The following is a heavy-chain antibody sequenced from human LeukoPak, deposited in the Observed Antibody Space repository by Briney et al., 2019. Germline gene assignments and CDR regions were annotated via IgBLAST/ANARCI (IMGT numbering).Heavy chain of an antibody. J-gene: IGHJ4*02. CDR1: HYTFTNYR. Sequence: ASVKVSCKASHYTFTNYRISWVRRAPGQGLEWMGWISAYNGDTNYAQKLQGRVTMTTDTSTSTAYMELRSLRSDDAAVYYCARSLLYSSSWIDYWGQGTLVTVSS. V-gene: IGHV1-18*01. D-gene: IGHD6-13*01. CDR3: ARSLLYSSSWIDY. CDR2: ISAYNGDT.